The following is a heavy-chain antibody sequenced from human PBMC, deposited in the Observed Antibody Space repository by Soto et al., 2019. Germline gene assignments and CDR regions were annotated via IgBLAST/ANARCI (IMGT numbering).Heavy chain of an antibody. D-gene: IGHD3-3*01. Sequence: HPGGSLRLSCEVSGFTLSMYSMSWVRQAPGKGLEWVAKIPQEGSDGHYVDSVKGRFTISRDNAKNLLYLQMNSLRAEDTAVYFCASVNLRFSYGIDVWGQGTTVTVSS. CDR2: IPQEGSDG. CDR1: GFTLSMYS. V-gene: IGHV3-7*01. J-gene: IGHJ6*02. CDR3: ASVNLRFSYGIDV.